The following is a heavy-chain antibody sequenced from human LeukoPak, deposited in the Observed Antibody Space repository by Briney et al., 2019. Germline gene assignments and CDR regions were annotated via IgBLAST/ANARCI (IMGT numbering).Heavy chain of an antibody. J-gene: IGHJ6*02. V-gene: IGHV3-30*18. CDR2: ISYDGSNK. CDR1: GFTFSSYG. D-gene: IGHD7-27*01. CDR3: AKEKALGYYYYGMDV. Sequence: GGSLRLSCAASGFTFSSYGMHWVRQAPGKGLEWVAVISYDGSNKYYADSVKGRFTISRDNSKNTLYLQMNSLRAEDTAVYYCAKEKALGYYYYGMDVWGQGTTVTVSS.